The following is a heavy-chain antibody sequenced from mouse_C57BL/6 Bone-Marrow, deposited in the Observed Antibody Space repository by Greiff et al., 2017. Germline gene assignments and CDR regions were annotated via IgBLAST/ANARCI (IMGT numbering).Heavy chain of an antibody. J-gene: IGHJ4*01. CDR1: GYTFTSYW. Sequence: VQLQQPGAELVKPGASVKLSCKASGYTFTSYWMQWVKQRPGQGLEWIGEIDPSDSYTNSNQKFKGKVTLTVDTSSSTAYMQLSSLTSEDSAVYSCASITTVVATGYYAMDYWGQGTSVTVSS. V-gene: IGHV1-50*01. D-gene: IGHD1-1*01. CDR2: IDPSDSYT. CDR3: ASITTVVATGYYAMDY.